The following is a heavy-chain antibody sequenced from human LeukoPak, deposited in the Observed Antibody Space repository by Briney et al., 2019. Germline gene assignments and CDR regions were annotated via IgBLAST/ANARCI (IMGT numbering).Heavy chain of an antibody. Sequence: GASVSVSCKASGGTFSSYAISWVRQAPGQGLEWMGGIIPIFGTANYAQKFQGRVTIIADESTSTAYMELSSLRSEDTAVYYCERILAYGGGDCYSFDYWGQGTLVTVSS. J-gene: IGHJ4*02. V-gene: IGHV1-69*13. CDR2: IIPIFGTA. CDR3: ERILAYGGGDCYSFDY. CDR1: GGTFSSYA. D-gene: IGHD2-21*02.